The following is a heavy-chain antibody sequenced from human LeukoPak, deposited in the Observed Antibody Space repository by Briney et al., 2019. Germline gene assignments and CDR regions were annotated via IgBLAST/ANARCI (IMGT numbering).Heavy chain of an antibody. CDR3: ARDTPYSSSWHV. CDR1: GGSISSYY. CDR2: IHYTGST. Sequence: SETLSLTCTVPGGSISSYYWSWIRQPPGKGLEWIGYIHYTGSTNYNPSLKSRVTISVDTSKNQFSLELSSVTAADTAVYYCARDTPYSSSWHVWGQGTLVTVSS. D-gene: IGHD6-13*01. V-gene: IGHV4-59*01. J-gene: IGHJ4*02.